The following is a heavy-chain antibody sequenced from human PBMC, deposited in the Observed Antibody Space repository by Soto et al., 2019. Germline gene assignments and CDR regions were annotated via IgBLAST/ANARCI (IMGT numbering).Heavy chain of an antibody. CDR2: IKNDGTDK. Sequence: GGSLRLSCVASGFTFRNFWMSWLRQAPGKGLEWVANIKNDGTDKYYADSVMGRFSISKDNARNSLFLQMNNLRGEDTVVYYCARDSDGYDFWGQGTLVTVS. CDR3: ARDSDGYDF. J-gene: IGHJ4*02. CDR1: GFTFRNFW. D-gene: IGHD3-16*01. V-gene: IGHV3-7*01.